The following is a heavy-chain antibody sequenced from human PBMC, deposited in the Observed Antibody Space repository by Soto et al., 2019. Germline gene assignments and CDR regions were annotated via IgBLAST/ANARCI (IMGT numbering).Heavy chain of an antibody. D-gene: IGHD3-10*01. CDR1: GGSISSYY. CDR2: IYYSGST. CDR3: ARGRSHHHYYGMDG. Sequence: QVQLQESGPGLVKPSETLSLTCTVSGGSISSYYWSWIRQPPGKGLEWIGYIYYSGSTNYNPSLKRRVATSVNTSKNQSAPNLNSVPSADTAVYYCARGRSHHHYYGMDGWGQGTTVTVSS. V-gene: IGHV4-59*01. J-gene: IGHJ6*02.